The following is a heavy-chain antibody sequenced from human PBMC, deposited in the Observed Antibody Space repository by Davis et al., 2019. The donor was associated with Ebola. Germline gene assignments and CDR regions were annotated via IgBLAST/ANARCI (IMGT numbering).Heavy chain of an antibody. Sequence: ASVKVSCKASGYTFTSYDINWVRQATGQGLEWMGWMNPNSGNTGSAQKFQGRVTMTRNTSTSTAYMELSSLRSEDTAVYYCARAPTWSQINYYCFDYWGQGTLVTVSS. D-gene: IGHD3-10*01. J-gene: IGHJ4*02. CDR3: ARAPTWSQINYYCFDY. V-gene: IGHV1-8*01. CDR2: MNPNSGNT. CDR1: GYTFTSYD.